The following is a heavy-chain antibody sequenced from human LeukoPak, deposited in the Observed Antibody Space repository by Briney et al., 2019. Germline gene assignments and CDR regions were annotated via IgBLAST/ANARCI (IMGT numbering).Heavy chain of an antibody. J-gene: IGHJ4*02. CDR3: ALPDGGRSAVGS. V-gene: IGHV3-11*04. CDR2: ISSSGGTV. CDR1: GFTFSDFF. D-gene: IGHD1-26*01. Sequence: GGSLRLSCAASGFTFSDFFMTWIRQAPGKGLEWVSYISSSGGTVDYADSVKGRFTISRDNAKNSLYLHMNSLRVEDTALYYCALPDGGRSAVGSCGQGTLVTVSS.